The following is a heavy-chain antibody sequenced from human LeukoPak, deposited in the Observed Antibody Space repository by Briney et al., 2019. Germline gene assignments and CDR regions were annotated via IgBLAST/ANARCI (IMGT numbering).Heavy chain of an antibody. Sequence: GASLKISCKGSGSSFTSYWIGWVRQMPGKGLEWMGIIYPGDSDTRYSPSFQGQVTISADKSISTAYLQWSSLKASDTAMYYCAITSGYCSSTSCQSHDYWGQGTLVTVSS. J-gene: IGHJ4*02. CDR1: GSSFTSYW. CDR3: AITSGYCSSTSCQSHDY. D-gene: IGHD2-2*01. CDR2: IYPGDSDT. V-gene: IGHV5-51*01.